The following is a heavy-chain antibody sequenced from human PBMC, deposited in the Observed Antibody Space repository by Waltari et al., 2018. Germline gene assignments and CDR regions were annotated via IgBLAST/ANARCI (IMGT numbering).Heavy chain of an antibody. V-gene: IGHV4-39*07. D-gene: IGHD2-15*01. Sequence: QLQLQESGPGLVKPSETLSLTCTVSGGSISSSSYYWGWIRQPPGKGLEWIGSIYYSGSTYYNPSLKSRVTISVDTSNNQFSLKLSSVTAADTAVYYCARVPKEESGGFYRRNWFDPWGQGTLVTVSS. CDR1: GGSISSSSYY. J-gene: IGHJ5*02. CDR3: ARVPKEESGGFYRRNWFDP. CDR2: IYYSGST.